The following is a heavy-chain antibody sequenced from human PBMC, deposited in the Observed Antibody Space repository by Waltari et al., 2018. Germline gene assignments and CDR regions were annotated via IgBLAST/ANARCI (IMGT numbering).Heavy chain of an antibody. D-gene: IGHD3-10*01. CDR3: ATGGHLDY. CDR2: IKPDGSEK. J-gene: IGHJ4*02. V-gene: IGHV3-7*02. CDR1: GLDFSFFW. Sequence: EVQVVESGGGLVQPGGSLRPSCAASGLDFSFFWMSWVRQAPGKGMEWVANIKPDGSEKNYVDSVEGRFTISRDNTKNSLFLQMDRLRTEDTAVYYCATGGHLDYWGQGTLVTVSS.